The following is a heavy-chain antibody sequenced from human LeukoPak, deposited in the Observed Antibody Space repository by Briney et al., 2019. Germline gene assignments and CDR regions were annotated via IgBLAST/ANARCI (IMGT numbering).Heavy chain of an antibody. D-gene: IGHD3-16*01. V-gene: IGHV3-30*04. J-gene: IGHJ4*02. CDR2: ISYDGSNK. CDR3: ARASTGGIDY. CDR1: GFTFCSYA. Sequence: PGGPLRLSCAASGFTFCSYAMHWVRQAPGKGLEWVAVISYDGSNKYYADSVKGRFTISRDNSKNTLYLQMNSLRAEDTAVYYCARASTGGIDYWGQGTLVTVSS.